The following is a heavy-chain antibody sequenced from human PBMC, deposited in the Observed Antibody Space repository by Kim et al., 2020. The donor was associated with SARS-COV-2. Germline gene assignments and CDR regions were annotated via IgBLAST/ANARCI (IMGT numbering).Heavy chain of an antibody. V-gene: IGHV3-23*01. Sequence: GGSLRLSCAASGFTFSSYAMSWVRQAPGKGLEWVSAISGSGGSTYYADSVKGRFTISRDNSKNTLYLQMNSLRAEDTAVYYCAIWISQLGYSYYGMDVWGQGTMVTVSS. D-gene: IGHD6-6*01. CDR3: AIWISQLGYSYYGMDV. J-gene: IGHJ6*02. CDR2: ISGSGGST. CDR1: GFTFSSYA.